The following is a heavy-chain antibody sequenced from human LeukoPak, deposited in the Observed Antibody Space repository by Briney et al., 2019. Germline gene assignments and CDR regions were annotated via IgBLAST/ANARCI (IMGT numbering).Heavy chain of an antibody. D-gene: IGHD3-9*01. V-gene: IGHV1-69*13. CDR3: AWGGYDILTGYPTQVYFQH. Sequence: GASVKVSCKASGGTFSSYAISWVRQAPGQGLEWMGGIIPIFGTANYAQKFQGRVTITADESTSTAYMELSSLRSEDTAVYSCAWGGYDILTGYPTQVYFQHWGQGTLVTVSS. CDR1: GGTFSSYA. J-gene: IGHJ1*01. CDR2: IIPIFGTA.